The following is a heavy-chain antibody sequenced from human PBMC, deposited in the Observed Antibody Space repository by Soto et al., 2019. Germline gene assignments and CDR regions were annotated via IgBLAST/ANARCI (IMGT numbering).Heavy chain of an antibody. D-gene: IGHD3-10*01. Sequence: QVQLVESGGGVVQPGRSLRLSCAASGFTFSSYGMHWVRQAPGKGLEWVAVIWYDGSNKYYADSVKGRFTISRDNSKNTLYLQMNSLRAEDTAVYYYASERRITMVRGVISVDYWGQGTLVTVSS. V-gene: IGHV3-33*01. CDR1: GFTFSSYG. J-gene: IGHJ4*02. CDR2: IWYDGSNK. CDR3: ASERRITMVRGVISVDY.